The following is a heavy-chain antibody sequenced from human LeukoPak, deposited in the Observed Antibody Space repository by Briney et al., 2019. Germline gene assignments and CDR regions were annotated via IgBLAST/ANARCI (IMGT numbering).Heavy chain of an antibody. V-gene: IGHV4-34*01. Sequence: SETLSRTGAVYGGSCSGYYWSWIRQPPGKGLEWSGEINHSGGTPYNPSLKSRVTISVDTSKSQFSLTLSSVTAADTAVYYCPTVAGVAYSYAYYYYMDVWGKGTTVTVSS. J-gene: IGHJ6*03. CDR1: GGSCSGYY. CDR3: PTVAGVAYSYAYYYYMDV. D-gene: IGHD5-18*01. CDR2: INHSGGT.